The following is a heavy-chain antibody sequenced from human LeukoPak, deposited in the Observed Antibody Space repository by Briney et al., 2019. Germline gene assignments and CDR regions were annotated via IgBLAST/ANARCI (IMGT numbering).Heavy chain of an antibody. CDR1: GGSISSSSYY. CDR3: ARETYGDYWASGYYYYMDV. Sequence: ASETLSLTCTVSGGSISSSSYYWGWIRQPPGKGLEWIGSIYYSGSTYYNPSLKSRVTISVDTSKNQFSLKLSSVTAADTAVYYCARETYGDYWASGYYYYMDVWGKGTTVTISS. J-gene: IGHJ6*03. D-gene: IGHD4-17*01. V-gene: IGHV4-39*07. CDR2: IYYSGST.